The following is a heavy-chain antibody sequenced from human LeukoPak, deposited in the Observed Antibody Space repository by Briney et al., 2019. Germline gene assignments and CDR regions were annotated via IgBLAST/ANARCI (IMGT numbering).Heavy chain of an antibody. J-gene: IGHJ4*02. D-gene: IGHD3-10*01. V-gene: IGHV4-34*01. CDR3: AKHYMGSYDNRGLDS. Sequence: SETLSLTCAVYGGSFSGYYWSWIRQPPGKGLERIGEINHSGSTNYNPSLKSRVTISVDTSKNQFSLKLSSVTAADTAVYYCAKHYMGSYDNRGLDSWGQGTLVTVSS. CDR1: GGSFSGYY. CDR2: INHSGST.